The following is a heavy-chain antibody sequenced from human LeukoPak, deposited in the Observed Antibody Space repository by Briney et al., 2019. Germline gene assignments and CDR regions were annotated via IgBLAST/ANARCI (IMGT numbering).Heavy chain of an antibody. J-gene: IGHJ4*02. Sequence: GGSLRLSCAASGCTFSSYAMSWVRQAPGKGLEWVAAISGSGGSTYYADSVKGRFTISRDNSKNTLYLQMNSLRAEDTAVYYCAKDLSGSYQYYFDYWGQGTLVTVSS. CDR1: GCTFSSYA. CDR3: AKDLSGSYQYYFDY. D-gene: IGHD1-26*01. CDR2: ISGSGGST. V-gene: IGHV3-23*01.